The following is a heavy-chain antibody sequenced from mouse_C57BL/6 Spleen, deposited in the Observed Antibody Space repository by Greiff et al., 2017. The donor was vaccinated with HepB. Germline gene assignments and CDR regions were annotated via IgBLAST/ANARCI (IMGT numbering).Heavy chain of an antibody. CDR2: ISGGGGNT. J-gene: IGHJ3*01. Sequence: EVHLVESGGGLVKPGGSLKLSCAASGFTFSSYTMSWVRQTPEKRLEWVATISGGGGNTYYPDSVKGRFTISRDNAKNTLYLQMSSLRSEDTALYYCARHYYDYGWFAYWGQGTLVTVSA. CDR3: ARHYYDYGWFAY. CDR1: GFTFSSYT. D-gene: IGHD2-4*01. V-gene: IGHV5-9*01.